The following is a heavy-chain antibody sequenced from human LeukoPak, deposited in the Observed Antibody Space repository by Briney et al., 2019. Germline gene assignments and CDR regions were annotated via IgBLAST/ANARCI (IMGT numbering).Heavy chain of an antibody. CDR3: ARHRTYFYYYGMDV. CDR1: GGSISNSDYF. V-gene: IGHV4-39*01. J-gene: IGHJ6*02. D-gene: IGHD3-9*01. CDR2: IYYSGST. Sequence: SETLSLTCTVSGGSISNSDYFWGWIRQPPGKELEWIGTIYYSGSTYYNPSLKSRVTISVDTSKNQFSLKLSSVTAADTAVYYCARHRTYFYYYGMDVWGQGTTVTVSS.